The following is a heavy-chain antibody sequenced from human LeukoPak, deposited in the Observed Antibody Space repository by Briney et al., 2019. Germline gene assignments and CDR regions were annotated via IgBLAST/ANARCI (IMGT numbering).Heavy chain of an antibody. CDR2: IYYSGST. V-gene: IGHV4-59*08. CDR3: ARNRPAFDI. J-gene: IGHJ3*02. Sequence: SETLSLTCTVSGGSISSYYWSWIRQPPGKGLEWIGYIYYSGSTNYNPSLKSRVTISVDTSKNQFSLKLSSVTAADTALYYCARNRPAFDIWGQGTMVTVS. CDR1: GGSISSYY. D-gene: IGHD1-14*01.